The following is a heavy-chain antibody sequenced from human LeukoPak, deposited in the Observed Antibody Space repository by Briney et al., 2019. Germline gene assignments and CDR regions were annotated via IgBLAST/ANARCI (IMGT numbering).Heavy chain of an antibody. CDR2: ISAYNGNT. V-gene: IGHV1-18*01. D-gene: IGHD1-26*01. CDR1: GGTFSSYA. Sequence: ASVKVSCKASGGTFSSYAISWVRQASGQGLEWMGWISAYNGNTNYAQKLQGRVTMTTDTSTSTAYMELRSLRSDDTAVYYCAREGGSYRFDYWGQGTLVTVSS. CDR3: AREGGSYRFDY. J-gene: IGHJ4*02.